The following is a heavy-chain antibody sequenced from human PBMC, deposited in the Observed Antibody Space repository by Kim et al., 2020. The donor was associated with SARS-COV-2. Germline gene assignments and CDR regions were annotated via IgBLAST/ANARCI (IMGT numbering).Heavy chain of an antibody. CDR3: AKELSYYDSSGIGDY. D-gene: IGHD3-22*01. J-gene: IGHJ4*02. V-gene: IGHV3-23*01. Sequence: DSVKGRFTISRDNSKNTLYLQMNSRRAEDTAVYYCAKELSYYDSSGIGDYWGQGTLVTVSS.